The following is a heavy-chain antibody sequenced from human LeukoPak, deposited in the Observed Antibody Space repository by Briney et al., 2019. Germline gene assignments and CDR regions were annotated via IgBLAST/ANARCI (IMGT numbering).Heavy chain of an antibody. Sequence: GGSLRLSCAASGFIFSDYDVHWVRQAPGKGLEFVSAITSNEGRTFYANSVKGRFTISRDNSKNALYLQMDSLRADDMAVYYCARGAASGGYDYWGQGALVTVSS. CDR1: GFIFSDYD. V-gene: IGHV3-64*01. J-gene: IGHJ4*02. CDR2: ITSNEGRT. CDR3: ARGAASGGYDY. D-gene: IGHD3-10*01.